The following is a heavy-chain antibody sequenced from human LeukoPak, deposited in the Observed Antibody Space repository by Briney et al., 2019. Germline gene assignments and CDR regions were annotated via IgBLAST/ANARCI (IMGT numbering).Heavy chain of an antibody. CDR3: ARVGGYSSSSENDY. J-gene: IGHJ4*02. D-gene: IGHD6-6*01. Sequence: GGSLRLSCAASGFTFDDYGMSWVRQAPGKGLEWVSGINWNGGSTGYADSVKGRCTISRDNAKDSLYLQMNSLRAEDTALYYCARVGGYSSSSENDYWGQGTLVTVSS. CDR2: INWNGGST. CDR1: GFTFDDYG. V-gene: IGHV3-20*04.